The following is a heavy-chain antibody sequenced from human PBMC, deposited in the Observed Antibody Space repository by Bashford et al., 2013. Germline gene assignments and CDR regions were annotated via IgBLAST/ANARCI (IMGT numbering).Heavy chain of an antibody. CDR2: ISAYNGNT. V-gene: IGHV1-18*01. D-gene: IGHD1-26*01. Sequence: ARERGLSCSGWISAYNGNTKYAEKFQDRVTMTTDSSTSTAYMEMRSLQSDDTAVYYCARHRQAVVPAPEATGGSDYWGQGTLVTVSS. CDR3: ARHRQAVVPAPEATGGSDY. J-gene: IGHJ4*02.